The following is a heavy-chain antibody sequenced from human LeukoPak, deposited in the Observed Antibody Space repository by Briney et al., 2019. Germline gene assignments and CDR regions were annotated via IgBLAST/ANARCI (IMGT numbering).Heavy chain of an antibody. V-gene: IGHV3-30-3*01. CDR2: ISYDGSNK. CDR3: ARDPRPPNWGRFDY. J-gene: IGHJ4*02. D-gene: IGHD7-27*01. CDR1: GFTFSSYA. Sequence: GGSLRLSCAASGFTFSSYAMHWVRQAPGKGLEWVAVISYDGSNKYYADSVKGRFTISRDNAKNSLYLQMNSLRAADTAVYYCARDPRPPNWGRFDYWGQGSRVTVSS.